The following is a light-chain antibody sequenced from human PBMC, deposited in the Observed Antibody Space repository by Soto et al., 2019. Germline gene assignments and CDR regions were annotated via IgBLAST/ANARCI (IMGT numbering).Light chain of an antibody. Sequence: QSALTQPASVSGSPGQSITISCTGTSSDVGSYNLVSWYQRHPGKAPKLMIYDDNRRPSGVSDRFSGSKSGNTASLTISGLQAEDEADYYCCSYADSSTYVFGTGTKVTVL. CDR2: DDN. V-gene: IGLV2-23*01. CDR1: SSDVGSYNL. CDR3: CSYADSSTYV. J-gene: IGLJ1*01.